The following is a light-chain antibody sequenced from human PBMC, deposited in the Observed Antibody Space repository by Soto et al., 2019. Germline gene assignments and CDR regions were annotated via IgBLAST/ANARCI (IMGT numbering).Light chain of an antibody. Sequence: EIVLTQSPGTLSLSPGERATLSCRASQSVSSSYLAWYQQKPGQAPRLLIYGASSRATGIPDRFSGSGSGTDFTLTISRLEPEDFSVYYFQQYGSSPKRTFGQGTKVEIK. CDR3: QQYGSSPKRT. J-gene: IGKJ1*01. CDR1: QSVSSSY. V-gene: IGKV3-20*01. CDR2: GAS.